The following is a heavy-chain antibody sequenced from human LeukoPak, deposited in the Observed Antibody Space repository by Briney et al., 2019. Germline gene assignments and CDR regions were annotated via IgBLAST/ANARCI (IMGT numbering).Heavy chain of an antibody. CDR2: IIPILGIA. J-gene: IGHJ3*02. V-gene: IGHV1-69*04. Sequence: SVKVSCKASGGTFSSYAISWVRQAPGQGLEWMGRIIPILGIANYAQKFQGRVTITADKSTSTAYMELSSLRSEDTAVYYCARHGRRSYSRPDAFDIWGQGTMVTVSS. D-gene: IGHD1-26*01. CDR1: GGTFSSYA. CDR3: ARHGRRSYSRPDAFDI.